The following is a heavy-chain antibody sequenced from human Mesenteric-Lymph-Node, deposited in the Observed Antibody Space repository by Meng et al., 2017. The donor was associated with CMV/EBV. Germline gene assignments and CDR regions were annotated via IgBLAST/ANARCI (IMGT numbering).Heavy chain of an antibody. CDR1: GGSISSDGYY. V-gene: IGHV4-31*03. CDR2: IYYSGST. J-gene: IGHJ4*02. Sequence: TVSGGSISSDGYYWSWIRQHPGKGLEWIGYIYYSGSTYYNPSLKSRVTISVDTSKNQFSLKLSSVTAADTAVYYCASGPSTWYYFDYWGQGTLVTVSS. D-gene: IGHD6-13*01. CDR3: ASGPSTWYYFDY.